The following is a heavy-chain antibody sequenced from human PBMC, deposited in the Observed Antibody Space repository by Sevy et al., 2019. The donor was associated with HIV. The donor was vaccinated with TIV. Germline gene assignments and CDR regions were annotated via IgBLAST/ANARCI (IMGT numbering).Heavy chain of an antibody. CDR2: ISYDINNK. CDR3: AKDQRWLQSYYYYGMDV. CDR1: GFTFFAYT. V-gene: IGHV3-30-3*01. D-gene: IGHD5-12*01. J-gene: IGHJ6*02. Sequence: GGSLRLSCAASGFTFFAYTMHWVRQAPGKGLEWVALISYDINNKYYADSVKGRFTISRDNSKNTLYLQMNSLRAEDTAVYYCAKDQRWLQSYYYYGMDVWGQGTTVTVSS.